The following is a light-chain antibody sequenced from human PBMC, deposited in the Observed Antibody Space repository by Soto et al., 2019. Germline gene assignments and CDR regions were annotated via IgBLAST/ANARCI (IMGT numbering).Light chain of an antibody. CDR2: DVS. V-gene: IGLV2-14*03. Sequence: QCALTQPASGSGSHGQSITISCTRTSSDIGGYNYVSWYQHHPGNAPKLLIYDVSTRPSGVSNRFSGSKSGNTASLTISGLQAEDEADYYCSAYTRSSTQVFGTGTKVTVL. CDR3: SAYTRSSTQV. CDR1: SSDIGGYNY. J-gene: IGLJ1*01.